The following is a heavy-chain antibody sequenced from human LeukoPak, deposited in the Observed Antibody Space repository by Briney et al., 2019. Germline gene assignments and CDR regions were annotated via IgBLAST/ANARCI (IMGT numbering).Heavy chain of an antibody. CDR2: ISYDGSNK. D-gene: IGHD3-10*01. Sequence: GGSLRLSCAASGFTFSSYALHWVRQAPGKGLEWVSVISYDGSNKYYADSVKGRFTISRDNSENTLYLQMNSLRAEDTALYYCARANQQYYYGSGIYRFYYYGMDVWGQGTTVTVSS. J-gene: IGHJ6*02. CDR3: ARANQQYYYGSGIYRFYYYGMDV. CDR1: GFTFSSYA. V-gene: IGHV3-30-3*01.